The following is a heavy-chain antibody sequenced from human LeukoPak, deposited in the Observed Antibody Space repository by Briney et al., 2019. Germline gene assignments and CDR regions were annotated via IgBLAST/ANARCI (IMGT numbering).Heavy chain of an antibody. J-gene: IGHJ4*02. Sequence: GASVKVSCKASGYTFTTYDINWVRQAPGQGLEWMGWMDPNSGNTGYAQKFQGRVTMTRSTSIRTAYMELSGLTSEDTAVYYCARGVARSSKFHFSYYFDYWGQGTLVTVSS. V-gene: IGHV1-8*02. CDR3: ARGVARSSKFHFSYYFDY. D-gene: IGHD6-6*01. CDR1: GYTFTTYD. CDR2: MDPNSGNT.